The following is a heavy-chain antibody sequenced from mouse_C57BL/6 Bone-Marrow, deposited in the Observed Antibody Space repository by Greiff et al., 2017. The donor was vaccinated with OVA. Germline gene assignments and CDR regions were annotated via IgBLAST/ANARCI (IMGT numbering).Heavy chain of an antibody. CDR3: ARSYYVSSGGFAY. D-gene: IGHD1-1*01. V-gene: IGHV1-42*01. J-gene: IGHJ3*01. CDR1: GYSFTGYY. CDR2: INPSTGGT. Sequence: EVQLQQSGPELVKPGASVKISCKASGYSFTGYYMNWVKQSPEKSLEWIGEINPSTGGTTYNQKFKAKATLTVDKSSSTAYMQLKSLTSEDSAVYYCARSYYVSSGGFAYWGQGTLVTVSA.